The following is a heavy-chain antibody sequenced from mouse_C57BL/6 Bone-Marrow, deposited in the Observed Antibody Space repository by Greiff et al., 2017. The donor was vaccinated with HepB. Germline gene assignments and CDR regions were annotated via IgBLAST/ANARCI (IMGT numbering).Heavy chain of an antibody. CDR1: GYAFSSSW. CDR2: IYPGDGDT. D-gene: IGHD2-4*01. Sequence: QVQLKESGPELVKPGASVKISCKASGYAFSSSWMNWVKQRPGKGLEWIGRIYPGDGDTNYNGKFKGKATLTADKSSSTAYMQLSSLTSEDSAVYFCFYYDYERTWFAYWGQGTLVTVSA. J-gene: IGHJ3*01. CDR3: FYYDYERTWFAY. V-gene: IGHV1-82*01.